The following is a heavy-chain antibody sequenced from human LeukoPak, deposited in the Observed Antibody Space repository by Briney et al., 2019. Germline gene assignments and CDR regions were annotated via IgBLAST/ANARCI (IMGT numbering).Heavy chain of an antibody. D-gene: IGHD3-22*01. Sequence: GGSLRLSCAASGFTLSSYCMHWVRQAPGKGLVWVSRIKSNGSTRYADSVKGRFTISRDNAKNTVSLQMNSLRAEDTGVYYCARAPSEIGGYYPEYFRHWGQGTLVTVSP. CDR2: IKSNGST. V-gene: IGHV3-74*01. CDR3: ARAPSEIGGYYPEYFRH. J-gene: IGHJ1*01. CDR1: GFTLSSYC.